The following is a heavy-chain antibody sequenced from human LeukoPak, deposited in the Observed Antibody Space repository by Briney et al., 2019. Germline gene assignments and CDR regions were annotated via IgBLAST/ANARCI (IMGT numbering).Heavy chain of an antibody. CDR3: AKDLSGYFDY. Sequence: GGSLRLSCAPSGFTFDDYAMHWVRQAPGKGLEWVSGISWNSGSIGYADPVRGRFTISRDNAKNSLYLQMNSLRPEDTALYYCAKDLSGYFDYWGQGTLVTVSS. V-gene: IGHV3-9*01. J-gene: IGHJ4*02. CDR1: GFTFDDYA. CDR2: ISWNSGSI.